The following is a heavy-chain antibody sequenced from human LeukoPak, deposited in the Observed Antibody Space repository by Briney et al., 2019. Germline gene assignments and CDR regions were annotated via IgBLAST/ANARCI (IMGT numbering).Heavy chain of an antibody. CDR2: INPNSGGT. Sequence: ASVKVSCKASGYTFTNYGISWVRQAPGQGLEWMGWINPNSGGTNYAQKFQGRVTMTRDTSISTAYMELSRLRSDDTAVYYCASSGYYDSSGYGRLGYWGQGTLVTVSS. CDR1: GYTFTNYG. V-gene: IGHV1-2*02. D-gene: IGHD3-22*01. CDR3: ASSGYYDSSGYGRLGY. J-gene: IGHJ4*02.